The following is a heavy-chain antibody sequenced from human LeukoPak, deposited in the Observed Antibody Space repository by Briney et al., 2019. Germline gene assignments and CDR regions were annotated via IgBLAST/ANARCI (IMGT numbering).Heavy chain of an antibody. CDR3: ARGPARWLQSTYYFDY. V-gene: IGHV1-2*04. Sequence: ASVKVSCKASGYTFTGYYMHWVRQAPGQGLEWMGWINPNIGGTNYAQKFQGWVTMTRDTSISTAYMELSRLRSDDTAVYYCARGPARWLQSTYYFDYWGQGTLVTVSS. J-gene: IGHJ4*02. CDR1: GYTFTGYY. D-gene: IGHD5-24*01. CDR2: INPNIGGT.